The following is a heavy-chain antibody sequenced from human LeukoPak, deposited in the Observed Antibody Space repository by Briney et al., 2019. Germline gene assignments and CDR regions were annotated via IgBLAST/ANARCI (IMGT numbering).Heavy chain of an antibody. D-gene: IGHD3-3*01. V-gene: IGHV4-4*07. CDR2: IYTSGST. Sequence: PSETLSLTCTVSGGSISSYYWSWIRQPAGKGLEWIGRIYTSGSTNYNPSLKSRVTMSVDTSKNQFSLKLSSVTAADTAVYYCARDEGGMLYDFWSGYSGYNWFDPWGQGTLVNVSS. CDR3: ARDEGGMLYDFWSGYSGYNWFDP. J-gene: IGHJ5*02. CDR1: GGSISSYY.